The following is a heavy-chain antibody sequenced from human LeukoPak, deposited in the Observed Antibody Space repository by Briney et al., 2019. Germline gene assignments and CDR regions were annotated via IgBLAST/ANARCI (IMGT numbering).Heavy chain of an antibody. D-gene: IGHD3-22*01. CDR2: INPNSGGT. Sequence: GASVKVSCKASGYTFTGYYMHWVRQAPGQGLEWMGWINPNSGGTNYAQKFQGRVTMTRDTSISTAYMELSRLRSDGTAVYYCARDVKRGYYSSHYWGQGTLVTVSS. V-gene: IGHV1-2*02. J-gene: IGHJ4*02. CDR3: ARDVKRGYYSSHY. CDR1: GYTFTGYY.